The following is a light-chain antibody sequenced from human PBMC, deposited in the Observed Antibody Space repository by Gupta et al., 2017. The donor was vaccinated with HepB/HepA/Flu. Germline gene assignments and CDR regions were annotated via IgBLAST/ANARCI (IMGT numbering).Light chain of an antibody. Sequence: DIVLTQSPGTRSLSPGKRATLSCRASQSSRSNLLVWYQQKRGQAPRLLIYDASKRATGFPDRFSGSGSGTDLTLTISRLEPEDFAVYYCQTNDFSPITFGQGTLVEIK. CDR2: DAS. V-gene: IGKV3-20*01. J-gene: IGKJ5*01. CDR1: QSSRSNL. CDR3: QTNDFSPIT.